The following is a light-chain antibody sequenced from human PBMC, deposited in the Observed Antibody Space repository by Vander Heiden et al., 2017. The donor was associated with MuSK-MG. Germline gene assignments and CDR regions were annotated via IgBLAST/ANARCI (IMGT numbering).Light chain of an antibody. CDR1: QSISSY. CDR3: QQRGSWPLT. CDR2: DAS. V-gene: IGKV3-11*01. J-gene: IGKJ4*01. Sequence: EIVLTQSPATLSLSPGERATLSCRASQSISSYLAWYQQKPGQAPRLLIYDASNRATGIPARFSGSGSGTDFTLAISNLEPEDFAVYYCQQRGSWPLTFGGGTKVEIK.